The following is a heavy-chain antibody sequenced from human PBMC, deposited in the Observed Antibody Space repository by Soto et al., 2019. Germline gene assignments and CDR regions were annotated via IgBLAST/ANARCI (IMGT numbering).Heavy chain of an antibody. J-gene: IGHJ5*02. CDR1: AFNFSSYS. Sequence: SLRLSCEASAFNFSSYSMIWVRQAPGEGLEWVSYISSSSSAIYYADSVKGRFTISRDNSKNTLYLQMNSLRAEDTAVYYCARDIWFDPWGQGTLVTVSS. CDR2: ISSSSSAI. CDR3: ARDIWFDP. V-gene: IGHV3-48*01.